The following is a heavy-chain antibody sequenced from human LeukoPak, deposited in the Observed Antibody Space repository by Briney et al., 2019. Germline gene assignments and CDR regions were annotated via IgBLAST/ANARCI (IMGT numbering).Heavy chain of an antibody. CDR1: GGSFSGYY. V-gene: IGHV4-34*01. J-gene: IGHJ4*02. CDR2: INHSGST. D-gene: IGHD4-17*01. Sequence: SETLSLTCAVYGGSFSGYYWSWIRQPPGKGLEWIGEINHSGSTNYNPSLKSRVTISVDTSKNQFSPKLSSVTAADTAVYYCARTSGDYAGVDYWGQGTLVTVSS. CDR3: ARTSGDYAGVDY.